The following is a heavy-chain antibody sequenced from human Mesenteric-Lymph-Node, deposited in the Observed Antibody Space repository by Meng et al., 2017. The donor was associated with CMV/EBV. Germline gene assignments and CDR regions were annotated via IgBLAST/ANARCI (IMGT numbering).Heavy chain of an antibody. CDR1: GFTFSNYA. V-gene: IGHV3-23*01. CDR3: AKRPLLGPYCTNGVCWNDY. J-gene: IGHJ4*02. D-gene: IGHD2-8*01. CDR2: ISESGDST. Sequence: GESLKIFCAASGFTFSNYAMTWVRQAPGKGLEWVSAISESGDSTYYADSVKGRFTISRDNSKNTLSLQMDSLRAGDTAVYYCAKRPLLGPYCTNGVCWNDYWGQGTLVTVSS.